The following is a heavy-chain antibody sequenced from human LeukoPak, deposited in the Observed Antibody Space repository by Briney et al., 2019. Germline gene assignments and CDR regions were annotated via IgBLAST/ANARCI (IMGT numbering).Heavy chain of an antibody. D-gene: IGHD2/OR15-2a*01. Sequence: PSETLSLTCTVSGGSISSYYWSWIRQPAGKGLEWIGRIYTSGSTNYNPSLKSRVTISVDTSKNQFSLKLSSVTAADTAVYICARRRSSPFLGPYFDYWGQGTLVTVSS. CDR1: GGSISSYY. J-gene: IGHJ4*02. CDR3: ARRRSSPFLGPYFDY. CDR2: IYTSGST. V-gene: IGHV4-4*07.